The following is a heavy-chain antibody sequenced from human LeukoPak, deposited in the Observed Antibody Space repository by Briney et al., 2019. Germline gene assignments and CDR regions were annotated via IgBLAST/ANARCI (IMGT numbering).Heavy chain of an antibody. Sequence: GGSLRLSCAASGFTFGMYAMSWVRQAPGKGLEWVSTLSGSGGSTYYADSVQGRFTISRDNSKNTLYLQMNSLRAEDTAVLYCAKGERQNRLASAADYWGQGALVTVSS. J-gene: IGHJ4*02. CDR1: GFTFGMYA. V-gene: IGHV3-23*01. CDR3: AKGERQNRLASAADY. D-gene: IGHD6-13*01. CDR2: LSGSGGST.